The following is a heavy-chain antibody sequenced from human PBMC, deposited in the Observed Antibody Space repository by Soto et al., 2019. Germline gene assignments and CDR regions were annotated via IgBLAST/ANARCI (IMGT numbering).Heavy chain of an antibody. CDR1: GYTFTSYD. CDR3: ARGLSYCSGGSCYSVEYNWFDP. Sequence: QVQLVQSGAEVKKPGASVKVSCKASGYTFTSYDINWVRQATGQGLEWMGWMNPNSGNTGYAQKFQGRVTMTRNTSISTAYMELSSLRSEDTAVYYCARGLSYCSGGSCYSVEYNWFDPWGQGTLVTVSS. CDR2: MNPNSGNT. V-gene: IGHV1-8*01. D-gene: IGHD2-15*01. J-gene: IGHJ5*02.